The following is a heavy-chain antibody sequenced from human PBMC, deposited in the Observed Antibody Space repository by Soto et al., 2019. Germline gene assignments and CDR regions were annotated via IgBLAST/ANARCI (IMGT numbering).Heavy chain of an antibody. V-gene: IGHV3-23*01. CDR2: IGGSGDDT. J-gene: IGHJ4*02. D-gene: IGHD3-3*01. CDR1: GFTFSSCA. Sequence: TGGSLRLSCAASGFTFSSCAMSWVRQAPGKGLEWVSGIGGSGDDTEYADSVKGRFTISRDNSKNTLYLQMNSLRAEDTAVYYCARDKRDLRFLEWSYYFDYWGQGTLVTVSS. CDR3: ARDKRDLRFLEWSYYFDY.